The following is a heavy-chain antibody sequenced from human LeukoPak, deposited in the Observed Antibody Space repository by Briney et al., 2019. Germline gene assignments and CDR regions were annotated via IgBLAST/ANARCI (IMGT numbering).Heavy chain of an antibody. V-gene: IGHV4-61*09. Sequence: SQALSVTRTVSGGSISSGIYYCSWTRHPAGEGLEWIGHIYTSGRNNYNTPLKSRVTISVDTSKNQYSLKLSSVTAADTAVYCCARDRDYGGNPDYGMDVWGQGTTVTVSS. D-gene: IGHD4-23*01. CDR3: ARDRDYGGNPDYGMDV. J-gene: IGHJ6*02. CDR1: GGSISSGIYY. CDR2: IYTSGRN.